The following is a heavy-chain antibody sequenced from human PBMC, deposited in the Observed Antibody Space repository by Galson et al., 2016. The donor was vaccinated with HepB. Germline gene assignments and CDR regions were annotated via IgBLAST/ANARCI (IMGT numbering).Heavy chain of an antibody. Sequence: SLRLSCAASGFTFSSHSLHWVRQAPGKGLVWVSCINTDGGSTSYADSVKGRFTISRDNAKNTLYLQMNSLRAEDTAVYYCARGGSRPIHYWGQGTLVTVSA. CDR2: INTDGGST. D-gene: IGHD1-26*01. CDR1: GFTFSSHS. CDR3: ARGGSRPIHY. J-gene: IGHJ4*02. V-gene: IGHV3-74*01.